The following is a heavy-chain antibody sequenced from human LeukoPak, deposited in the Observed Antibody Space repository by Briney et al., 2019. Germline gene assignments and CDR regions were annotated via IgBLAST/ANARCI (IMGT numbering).Heavy chain of an antibody. CDR2: TYYRSKWYN. Sequence: SQTLSLTCAISGDSVSSNSAAWNWIRQSPSRGLKWLGRTYYRSKWYNDYAVSVKSRITINPDTSKSQFSLQLNSVTPEDTAVYYCARGLAYCGGDCPSYFDYWGQGTLVTVSS. J-gene: IGHJ4*02. CDR1: GDSVSSNSAA. D-gene: IGHD2-21*02. V-gene: IGHV6-1*01. CDR3: ARGLAYCGGDCPSYFDY.